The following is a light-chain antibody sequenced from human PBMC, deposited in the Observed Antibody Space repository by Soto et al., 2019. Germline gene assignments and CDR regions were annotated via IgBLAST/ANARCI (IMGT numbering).Light chain of an antibody. CDR3: QQFNSPILT. J-gene: IGKJ4*01. CDR1: QGISSA. CDR2: DAS. Sequence: AIQLTQSPSSLSASVGDRVTIACRASQGISSALAWYQQKPGKPPKLLISDASTLQSGVSSRFSGSGSETAFTLTISNLQPEDFATYYCQQFNSPILTVGGGTKVEIK. V-gene: IGKV1-13*02.